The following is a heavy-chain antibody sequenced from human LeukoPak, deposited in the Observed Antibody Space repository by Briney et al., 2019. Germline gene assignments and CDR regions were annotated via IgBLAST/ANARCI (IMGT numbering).Heavy chain of an antibody. CDR1: GFSISSFW. CDR2: IKQDGSQR. J-gene: IGHJ4*02. CDR3: ARLGDNSGYYDY. V-gene: IGHV3-7*01. D-gene: IGHD3-22*01. Sequence: GGSLRLSCAASGFSISSFWMSWVRHAPGKGPEWVANIKQDGSQRHYVDSVKGRFTVSRDNANNLLYLQMDSLRAEDTAVYYCARLGDNSGYYDYWGQGTLVTVSS.